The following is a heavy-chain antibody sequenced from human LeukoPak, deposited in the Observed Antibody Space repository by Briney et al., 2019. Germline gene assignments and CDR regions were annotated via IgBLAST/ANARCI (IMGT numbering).Heavy chain of an antibody. CDR2: ISSSGSYI. J-gene: IGHJ4*02. Sequence: GGSLRLSCAASGFTFSSYSMNWVRQAPGKGLEWVSSISSSGSYIYYADSVKGRFTISRDNAKNSLYLQMNSLRAEDTAVYYCARDGYLTSIDYWGQGTLVTVSS. CDR3: ARDGYLTSIDY. CDR1: GFTFSSYS. D-gene: IGHD2-21*01. V-gene: IGHV3-21*01.